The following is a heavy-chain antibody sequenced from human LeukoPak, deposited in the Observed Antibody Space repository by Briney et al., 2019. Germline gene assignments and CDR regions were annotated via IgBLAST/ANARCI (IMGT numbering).Heavy chain of an antibody. CDR2: IYPGDSDT. Sequence: GESLKISCKGSGYSFTNYWIAWVRQMPGKGLEWMGIIYPGDSDTRYSPSFQGQVTISADKSISTAYLQWSSLKASDTAMHYCARRSGSFQGDYNFDYWGQGTLVTVSS. J-gene: IGHJ4*02. D-gene: IGHD1-26*01. CDR3: ARRSGSFQGDYNFDY. CDR1: GYSFTNYW. V-gene: IGHV5-51*01.